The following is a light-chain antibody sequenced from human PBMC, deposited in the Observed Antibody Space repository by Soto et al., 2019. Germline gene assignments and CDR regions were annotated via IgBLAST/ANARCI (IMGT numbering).Light chain of an antibody. Sequence: QSVLTQSPSASASLGASVKLTCTLSSGHSSNAIAWHQQQPEQGPPYLMHVNSDGSHSKGDGTPDRFSGSSSGAERDLTISSLQSEDEAYYYCQTWGTGIVVFGGGTKLTVL. J-gene: IGLJ2*01. CDR2: VNSDGSH. V-gene: IGLV4-69*01. CDR1: SGHSSNA. CDR3: QTWGTGIVV.